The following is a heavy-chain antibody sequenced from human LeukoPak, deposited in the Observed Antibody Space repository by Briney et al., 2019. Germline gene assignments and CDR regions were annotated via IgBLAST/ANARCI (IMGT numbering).Heavy chain of an antibody. CDR2: ISNSGSNI. D-gene: IGHD7-27*01. CDR3: ARQTGSLDY. Sequence: GGSLRLSCATSGFTFSEHYMSWIRQAPGKGLEWVSYISNSGSNIFYADSVKGRFTISRDNAKKSVYLQMNSLRVEDTAVYYCARQTGSLDYWGQGTLVTVSS. J-gene: IGHJ4*02. CDR1: GFTFSEHY. V-gene: IGHV3-11*01.